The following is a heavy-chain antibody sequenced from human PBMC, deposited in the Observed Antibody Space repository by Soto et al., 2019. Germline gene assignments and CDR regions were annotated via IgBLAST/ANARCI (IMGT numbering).Heavy chain of an antibody. D-gene: IGHD2-15*01. J-gene: IGHJ4*02. Sequence: QVQLVQSGAEVRKPGSSVKVSCKASGGTVSNSAISWLRQAPGQGLEWMGGINPIFGPAVYARKFRGRVTLTADESTSTAYMELSAVGSEDTAVYYCGRGSSWTKVEYWGQGTLVTVSS. CDR1: GGTVSNSA. CDR2: INPIFGPA. V-gene: IGHV1-69*01. CDR3: GRGSSWTKVEY.